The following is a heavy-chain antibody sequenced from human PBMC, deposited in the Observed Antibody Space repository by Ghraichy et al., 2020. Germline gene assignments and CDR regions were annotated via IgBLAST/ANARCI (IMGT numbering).Heavy chain of an antibody. V-gene: IGHV1-24*01. Sequence: AAVKVSCKVSGYTLTELSMHWVRQAPGKGLEWMGGFDPEDGETIYAQNFQGRVTMTEDTSTDTAYMELSSLRSEDTAVYYCATPTDYCTNGVCYNVGSLVYWGQGTLVTVSS. J-gene: IGHJ4*02. CDR2: FDPEDGET. CDR3: ATPTDYCTNGVCYNVGSLVY. CDR1: GYTLTELS. D-gene: IGHD2-8*01.